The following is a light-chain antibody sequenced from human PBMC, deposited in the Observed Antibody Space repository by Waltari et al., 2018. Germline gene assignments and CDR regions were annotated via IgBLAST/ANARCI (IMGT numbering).Light chain of an antibody. CDR2: DNS. J-gene: IGLJ2*01. V-gene: IGLV1-40*01. CDR1: SSTIGADYD. CDR3: QSFDSTLTAYVV. Sequence: QSVLTQPPSASGPPVQMVTIPSPGSSSTIGADYDVHWYQQLPGTAPKLLIYDNSNRPSGVPDRCSASKSGTSASLAINGLQAEDEADYYGQSFDSTLTAYVVFGGGTKLTVL.